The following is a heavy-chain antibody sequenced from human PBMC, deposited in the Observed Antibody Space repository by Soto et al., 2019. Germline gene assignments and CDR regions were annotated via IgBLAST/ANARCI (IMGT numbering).Heavy chain of an antibody. CDR2: IYYSGST. D-gene: IGHD5-12*01. CDR1: GGSISSSSYY. Sequence: QLQLQESGPGLVKPSETLSLTCTVSGGSISSSSYYWGWIRQPPGKGLEWIGSIYYSGSTYYNPSLKSRVTISVDTSKNHFSLKLSSVTAADTAVYYCASSFSGYDPFYYYYYMDVWGKGTKVTV. CDR3: ASSFSGYDPFYYYYYMDV. V-gene: IGHV4-39*01. J-gene: IGHJ6*03.